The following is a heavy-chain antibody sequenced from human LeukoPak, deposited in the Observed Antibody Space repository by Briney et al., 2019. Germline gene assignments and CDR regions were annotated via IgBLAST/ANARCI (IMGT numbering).Heavy chain of an antibody. J-gene: IGHJ4*02. D-gene: IGHD6-19*01. CDR1: GFTFSSYW. V-gene: IGHV3-74*01. Sequence: GGSLRLSCVASGFTFSSYWMHWVRQAPGKGLVWVSRINSDGSSTSYADSVKGRFTISRDNAKNTLYLQMNSLRTEDTALYYCAKERGYSSGRPDYWGQGTLVTVSS. CDR2: INSDGSST. CDR3: AKERGYSSGRPDY.